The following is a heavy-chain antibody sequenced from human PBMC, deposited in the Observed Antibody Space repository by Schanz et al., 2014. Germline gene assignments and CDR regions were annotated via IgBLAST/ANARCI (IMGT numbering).Heavy chain of an antibody. CDR1: GFTFSSYG. J-gene: IGHJ6*02. V-gene: IGHV3-30*18. Sequence: QVVLMESGGGVVRPGRSVRLSCVASGFTFSSYGMHWVRQAPGKGLEWVAVISNDGSNKYYADSVKGRFTISRDNSKNTLYLQMNSLRAEDTAVYYCAKDPEATRTENYYYGMDVWGQGTTVTVSS. D-gene: IGHD5-12*01. CDR3: AKDPEATRTENYYYGMDV. CDR2: ISNDGSNK.